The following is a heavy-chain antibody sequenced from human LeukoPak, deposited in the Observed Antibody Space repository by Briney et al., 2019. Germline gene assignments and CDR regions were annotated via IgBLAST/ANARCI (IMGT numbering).Heavy chain of an antibody. CDR2: IKQDGSEK. D-gene: IGHD2-15*01. CDR1: GFTFSSYW. J-gene: IGHJ4*02. Sequence: GGSLRLSCAASGFTFSSYWMSWVRQAPGKGLGWVANIKQDGSEKYYVDSVKGRFTISRDNAKNSLYLQMNSLRAEDTAVYYCGRVSESLVNGGVSWSFDNWGQGTLVTASS. CDR3: GRVSESLVNGGVSWSFDN. V-gene: IGHV3-7*03.